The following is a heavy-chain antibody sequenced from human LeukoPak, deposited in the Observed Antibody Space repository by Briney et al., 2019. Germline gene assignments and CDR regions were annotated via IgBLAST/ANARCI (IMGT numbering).Heavy chain of an antibody. Sequence: GGSLRLSCAASGFTFSNAWMSWVRQVPGKGLEWVGRIKSKTDGGTTDYAAPVKGRFTISRDDSKNTLYLQMNSLKTEDTAVYYCTADYGDYEVFEAFDIWGQGTMVTVSS. CDR3: TADYGDYEVFEAFDI. CDR2: IKSKTDGGTT. D-gene: IGHD4-17*01. V-gene: IGHV3-15*01. CDR1: GFTFSNAW. J-gene: IGHJ3*02.